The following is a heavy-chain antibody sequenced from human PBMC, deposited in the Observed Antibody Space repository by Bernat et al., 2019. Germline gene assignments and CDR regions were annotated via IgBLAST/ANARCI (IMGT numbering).Heavy chain of an antibody. Sequence: EVQLLESGGGLVQPGGSLRPSCAASGFNFNNYAMSWVRQAPGKGLESVTVITNRGGGTDYADSVKGGFTISRNNSKNTLYLQMNGVRAEDTAVYYCAKRMTTVYYMDVWGKGTAVTVSS. CDR3: AKRMTTVYYMDV. CDR2: ITNRGGGT. CDR1: GFNFNNYA. D-gene: IGHD4-11*01. V-gene: IGHV3-23*01. J-gene: IGHJ6*03.